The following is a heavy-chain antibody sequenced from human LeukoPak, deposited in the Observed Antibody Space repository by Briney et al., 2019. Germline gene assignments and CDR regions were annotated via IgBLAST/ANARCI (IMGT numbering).Heavy chain of an antibody. CDR1: GLPFTSSW. V-gene: IGHV3-7*01. CDR3: ARDSSYCSGGVCFDVFDI. CDR2: IKRDGSDT. J-gene: IGHJ3*02. Sequence: GGPLRLSCTASGLPFTSSWMTGGRKAPGRALEWVANIKRDGSDTHYLDSLKGRFTISRDNAKSSLSLQMNSLRAEDTAVYYCARDSSYCSGGVCFDVFDIWGQGTMVVVSS. D-gene: IGHD2-8*02.